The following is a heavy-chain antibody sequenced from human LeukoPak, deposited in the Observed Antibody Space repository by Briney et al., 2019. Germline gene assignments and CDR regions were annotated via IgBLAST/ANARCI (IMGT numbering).Heavy chain of an antibody. CDR1: GYTFTSYG. V-gene: IGHV1-8*03. CDR2: MNPNSGNT. J-gene: IGHJ4*02. CDR3: ARARRDGYNLAN. Sequence: ASVKVSCKASGYTFTSYGISWVRQAPGQGLEWMGWMNPNSGNTGYAQKFQGRVTITRNTSISTAYMELSSLRSEDTAAYYCARARRDGYNLANWGQGTLVTVSS. D-gene: IGHD5-24*01.